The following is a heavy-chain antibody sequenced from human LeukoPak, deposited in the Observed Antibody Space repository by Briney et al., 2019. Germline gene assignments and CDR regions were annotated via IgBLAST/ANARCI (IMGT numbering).Heavy chain of an antibody. CDR2: VYYNGDI. Sequence: SETLSLTCSVSGVPISTYYWSWIRQSPGRRLEWIAYVYYNGDIMYNPSLKSRVTISLDTSKNQFSLNMASVTAADTAVYFCATTWYYDTRGYLFDDWGHGTLVTVSS. J-gene: IGHJ4*01. CDR3: ATTWYYDTRGYLFDD. CDR1: GVPISTYY. V-gene: IGHV4-59*01. D-gene: IGHD3-22*01.